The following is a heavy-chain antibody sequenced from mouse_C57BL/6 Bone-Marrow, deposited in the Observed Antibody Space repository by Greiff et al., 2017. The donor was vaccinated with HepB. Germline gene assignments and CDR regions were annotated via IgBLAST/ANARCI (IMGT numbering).Heavy chain of an antibody. CDR2: IDPENGDT. J-gene: IGHJ3*01. D-gene: IGHD4-1*02. Sequence: EVQLKESGAELVRPGASVKLSCTASGFNIKDDYMPWVKQRPEQGLEWIGWIDPENGDTEYASKFQGKATITADTSSNTAYLQLSSLTSEDTAVYYCTLNWDRAWVAYWGQGTLVTVSA. CDR3: TLNWDRAWVAY. CDR1: GFNIKDDY. V-gene: IGHV14-4*01.